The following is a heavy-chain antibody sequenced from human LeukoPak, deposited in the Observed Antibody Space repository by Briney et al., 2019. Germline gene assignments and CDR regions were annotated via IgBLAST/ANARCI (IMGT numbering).Heavy chain of an antibody. CDR1: GFTVSSNY. V-gene: IGHV3-53*01. CDR3: ASKGITMVRGFDP. J-gene: IGHJ5*02. D-gene: IGHD3-10*01. Sequence: GGSLRLSCAASGFTVSSNYMSWVRQAPGKGLEWVSVIYSGGSTYYADSVKGRFTISRDNSKNTLYLQMNSLRAEDTAVYYCASKGITMVRGFDPWGQGTLVTVSS. CDR2: IYSGGST.